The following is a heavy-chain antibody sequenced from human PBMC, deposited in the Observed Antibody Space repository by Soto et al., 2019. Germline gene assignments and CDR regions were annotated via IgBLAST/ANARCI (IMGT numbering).Heavy chain of an antibody. CDR1: GFTFSSYP. CDR2: ISSGGGST. CDR3: AKKYNSSVPAFDY. D-gene: IGHD1-1*01. Sequence: GGSLRPSCAASGFTFSSYPLSWVRQAPGTGPEWVSTISSGGGSTNYADSVKGRFTISRDNSKNTVFLQMNSLRADDTALYFCAKKYNSSVPAFDYWGQGALVTVSS. V-gene: IGHV3-23*01. J-gene: IGHJ4*02.